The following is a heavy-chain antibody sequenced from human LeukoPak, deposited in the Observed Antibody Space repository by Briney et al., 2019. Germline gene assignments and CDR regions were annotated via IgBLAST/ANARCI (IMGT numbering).Heavy chain of an antibody. D-gene: IGHD3-10*01. CDR3: ARSKGGSGSYYGSSVFFDY. V-gene: IGHV3-7*01. Sequence: PGGSLRLSCAASGFTFSNSWMSWVRQAPGKGLEWVAYIKQDGSEQFYVDSVKGRFTISRDNAKNSLFLQMNSLRADDTAVYYCARSKGGSGSYYGSSVFFDYWGQGTLVTVSS. J-gene: IGHJ4*02. CDR1: GFTFSNSW. CDR2: IKQDGSEQ.